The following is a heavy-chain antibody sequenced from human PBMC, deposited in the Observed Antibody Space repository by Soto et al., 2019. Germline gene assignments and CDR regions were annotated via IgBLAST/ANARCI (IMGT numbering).Heavy chain of an antibody. CDR3: ARDALGTDY. Sequence: PSETLSLTCTVSSGSISSYYWSWIRQPPGKGLEWIGYIYYSGSTNYNPSLKSRVTISVDTSKNQFSLKLRSVTAADTAVYYCARDALGTDYWGQGTLVTVSS. CDR2: IYYSGST. V-gene: IGHV4-59*01. J-gene: IGHJ4*02. CDR1: SGSISSYY. D-gene: IGHD1-1*01.